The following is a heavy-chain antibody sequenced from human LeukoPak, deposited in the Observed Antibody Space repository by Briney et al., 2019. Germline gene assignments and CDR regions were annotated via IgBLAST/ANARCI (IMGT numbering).Heavy chain of an antibody. J-gene: IGHJ4*02. CDR3: AKPAVDTPFDY. Sequence: GGSLRLSCAASGFTFSSYGMHWVRQAPGKGLEWVAVIWYDGSNKYYADSVKGRFTISRDNSKNTLYLQMNSLRAEDTAVYYCAKPAVDTPFDYWGQGTLVTVSS. CDR2: IWYDGSNK. CDR1: GFTFSSYG. V-gene: IGHV3-33*06. D-gene: IGHD5-18*01.